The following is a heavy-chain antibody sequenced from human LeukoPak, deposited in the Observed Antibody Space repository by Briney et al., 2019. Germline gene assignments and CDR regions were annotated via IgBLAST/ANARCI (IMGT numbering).Heavy chain of an antibody. D-gene: IGHD6-19*01. CDR1: GGSISSYY. Sequence: SETLSLTCTVSGGSISSYYWSWIRQPPGKGLEWIGYIYYSGSTNYNPSLKSRVTISVDTSKNQFSLKLSSVTAADTAVYYCARSHSSGWYLGRGGYWDRLDPWGQGTLVTVPS. CDR3: ARSHSSGWYLGRGGYWDRLDP. J-gene: IGHJ5*02. CDR2: IYYSGST. V-gene: IGHV4-59*01.